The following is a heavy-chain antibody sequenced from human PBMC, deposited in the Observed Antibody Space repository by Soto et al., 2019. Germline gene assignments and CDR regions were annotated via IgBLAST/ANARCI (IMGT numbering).Heavy chain of an antibody. D-gene: IGHD6-19*01. CDR2: IRSKTNSYAT. V-gene: IGHV3-73*02. Sequence: EGQLVESGGGLVQPGGSLKLSCAASGFTFGGSAMHWVRQASGKGLEWVGHIRSKTNSYATAYAESVKGRFTISRDDSMNTAYLKMNSLKTEDTAVYFCTRQTDAVQGLVAPTDYNFDSWGQGTLVTVSS. J-gene: IGHJ4*02. CDR1: GFTFGGSA. CDR3: TRQTDAVQGLVAPTDYNFDS.